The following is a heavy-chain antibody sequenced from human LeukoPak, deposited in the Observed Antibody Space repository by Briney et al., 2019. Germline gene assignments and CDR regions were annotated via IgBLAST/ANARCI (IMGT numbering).Heavy chain of an antibody. CDR2: ISAYNGNT. J-gene: IGHJ3*02. V-gene: IGHV1-18*01. CDR1: GYTFTSYG. Sequence: GASVKVSCKASGYTFTSYGISWVRQAPGQGLEWMGWISAYNGNTNYAQKLQGRVTMTRDISTSTAYMELRSLRSDDTAVYYCARERQDLPRALDIWGQGTMVTVSS. D-gene: IGHD1-14*01. CDR3: ARERQDLPRALDI.